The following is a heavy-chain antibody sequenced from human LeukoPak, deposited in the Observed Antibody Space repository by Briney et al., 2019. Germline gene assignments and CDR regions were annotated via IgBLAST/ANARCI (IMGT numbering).Heavy chain of an antibody. CDR2: ISGSGSNT. V-gene: IGHV3-23*01. D-gene: IGHD3/OR15-3a*01. J-gene: IGHJ5*02. Sequence: GGSLRLSCAASGFTFSSYCMSWVRQAPGKGLEWVSHISGSGSNTYYAASVKGRFTIYRHNSKNTLYLQMNSLRAEDTAMYYCAKGTAYYSLGLWGQGTLATVSS. CDR1: GFTFSSYC. CDR3: AKGTAYYSLGL.